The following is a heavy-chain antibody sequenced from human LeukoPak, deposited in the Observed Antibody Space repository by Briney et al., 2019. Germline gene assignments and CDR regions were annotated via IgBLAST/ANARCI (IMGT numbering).Heavy chain of an antibody. D-gene: IGHD3-10*01. CDR2: IYPGDSDT. CDR1: GYSFTSYW. CDR3: ARLLSYYYGSGSYLDSGWIYGWFDP. V-gene: IGHV5-51*01. Sequence: GESLKISCKGSGYSFTSYWIGWVRQMPGKGLEWMGIIYPGDSDTRYSPSFQGQVTISADKSISTAYLQWSSLKASDTAMYYCARLLSYYYGSGSYLDSGWIYGWFDPWGQGTLVTVSS. J-gene: IGHJ5*02.